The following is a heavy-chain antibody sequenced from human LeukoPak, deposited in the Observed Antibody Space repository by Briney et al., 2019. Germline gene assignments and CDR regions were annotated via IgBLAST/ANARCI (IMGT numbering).Heavy chain of an antibody. CDR1: GYTFTSYA. J-gene: IGHJ4*02. V-gene: IGHV1-2*02. Sequence: GASVKVSCKASGYTFTSYAIHWVRQAPGQGLEWMGWITPSGGTNYPQKFQGRVAITWDTSITTAYMDLSRLTSGDTAVYYCARDRYGDGFAHLDYWGQGALVTVSS. CDR3: ARDRYGDGFAHLDY. D-gene: IGHD5-24*01. CDR2: ITPSGGT.